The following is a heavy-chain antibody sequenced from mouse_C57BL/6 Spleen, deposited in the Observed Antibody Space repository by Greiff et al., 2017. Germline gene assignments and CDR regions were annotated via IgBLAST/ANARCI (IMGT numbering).Heavy chain of an antibody. V-gene: IGHV1-80*01. CDR1: GYAFSSYW. CDR2: IYPGDGDT. J-gene: IGHJ1*03. CDR3: ARHGSSLWYFDV. Sequence: VQLQQSGAELVKPGASVKISCKASGYAFSSYWMNWVKQRPGKGLEWIGQIYPGDGDTNYNGKFKGKATLTADKSSSTAYMQLSSLTSEDSAVYFCARHGSSLWYFDVWGTGTTVTVSS. D-gene: IGHD1-1*01.